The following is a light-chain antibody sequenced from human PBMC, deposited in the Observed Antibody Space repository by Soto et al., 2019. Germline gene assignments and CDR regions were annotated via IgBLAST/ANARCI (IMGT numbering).Light chain of an antibody. CDR2: DAY. V-gene: IGKV1-33*01. CDR1: QDITNY. Sequence: DIQMTQSPSSLSASVGDRVTISCQATQDITNYLNWYQHKAGEAPKLLIYDAYNLEPGVPSRFSGSGSGTDFTLTIASMQPEDFATYYCQQYATIDYTFGQGTKLETK. J-gene: IGKJ2*01. CDR3: QQYATIDYT.